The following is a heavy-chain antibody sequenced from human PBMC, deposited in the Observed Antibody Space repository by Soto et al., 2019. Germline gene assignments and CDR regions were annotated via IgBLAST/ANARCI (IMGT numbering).Heavy chain of an antibody. CDR2: IIPIFGTA. D-gene: IGHD1-26*01. J-gene: IGHJ4*02. V-gene: IGHV1-69*13. CDR1: GGTFSSYA. CDR3: ARGRYSGSYNQFDY. Sequence: EASVKVSCKASGGTFSSYAISWVRQAPGQGLEWMGGIIPIFGTANYAQKFQGRVTITADESTSTAYMELSSLRPEDTAVYYCARGRYSGSYNQFDYWGQGTLVTVSS.